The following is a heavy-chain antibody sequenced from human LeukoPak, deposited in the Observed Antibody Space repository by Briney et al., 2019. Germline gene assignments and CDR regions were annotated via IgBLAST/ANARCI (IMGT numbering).Heavy chain of an antibody. CDR2: FDPEDGET. Sequence: ASVKVSCKVSGYTLTELSMHWVRQAPGKWLEWMGGFDPEDGETIYARKFQGRVTMTEDTSTDTAYMGLSSLRSEDTAVYYCATVLDQGAFDYWGQGTLVTVSS. CDR3: ATVLDQGAFDY. D-gene: IGHD4/OR15-4a*01. CDR1: GYTLTELS. J-gene: IGHJ4*02. V-gene: IGHV1-24*01.